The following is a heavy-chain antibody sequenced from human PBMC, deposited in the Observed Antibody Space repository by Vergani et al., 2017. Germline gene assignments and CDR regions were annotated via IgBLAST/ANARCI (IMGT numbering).Heavy chain of an antibody. V-gene: IGHV1-2*02. D-gene: IGHD2-2*02. J-gene: IGHJ5*02. CDR3: ARGSIGVVPAAILGRYNWCDP. CDR2: INPNSGGT. CDR1: GYTFTGYY. Sequence: QVQLVQSGAEVKKPGASVKVSCKASGYTFTGYYMHWVRQAPGQGLEWMGWINPNSGGTNYAQKFQGRVTMTRDTSISTAYMELSRLRSDDTAVYYCARGSIGVVPAAILGRYNWCDPWGQGTLVTVST.